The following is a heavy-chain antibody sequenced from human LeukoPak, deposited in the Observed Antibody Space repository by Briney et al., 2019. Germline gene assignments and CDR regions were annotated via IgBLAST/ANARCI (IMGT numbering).Heavy chain of an antibody. Sequence: ASVKVSCKTSGYIFTGYYMHWARQAPGQGLEWMGWVNPNSGATKNAQSFQGRVTLTRDTSISTIYMELRSVTSDDTAVYYCAREGEFGDLLFDFWGQGTLVTVSS. CDR1: GYIFTGYY. CDR2: VNPNSGAT. J-gene: IGHJ4*02. CDR3: AREGEFGDLLFDF. V-gene: IGHV1-2*02. D-gene: IGHD3-10*01.